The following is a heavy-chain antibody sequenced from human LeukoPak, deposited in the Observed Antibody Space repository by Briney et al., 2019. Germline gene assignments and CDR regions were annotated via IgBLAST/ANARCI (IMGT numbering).Heavy chain of an antibody. CDR1: EFTFSSYG. CDR2: ISGGGADT. CDR3: AKSRYDDYYYYYGMDV. D-gene: IGHD3-3*01. Sequence: PGGSLRLSCAASEFTFSSYGMTWVRQAPGKGLEWVSGISGGGADTKYADSVKGRFTISRDNSKNTLYLQMSSLRAEDTAVYYCAKSRYDDYYYYYGMDVWGQGTTVTVSS. V-gene: IGHV3-23*01. J-gene: IGHJ6*02.